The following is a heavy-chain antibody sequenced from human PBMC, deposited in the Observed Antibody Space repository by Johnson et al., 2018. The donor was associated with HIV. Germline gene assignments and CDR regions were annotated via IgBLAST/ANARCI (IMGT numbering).Heavy chain of an antibody. CDR1: GFLVSSNY. J-gene: IGHJ3*02. V-gene: IGHV3-53*01. CDR2: IYSGGST. Sequence: EMQLVESGGGLVQPGRSLRLSCAASGFLVSSNYMSWVRQAPGKGLEWVSVIYSGGSTYYADSVKGRFTISRDNSKNTLYLQMNSLRAEDTAVYYCARDHLRRSHAFDIWGQGTMVTVSS. CDR3: ARDHLRRSHAFDI. D-gene: IGHD2-15*01.